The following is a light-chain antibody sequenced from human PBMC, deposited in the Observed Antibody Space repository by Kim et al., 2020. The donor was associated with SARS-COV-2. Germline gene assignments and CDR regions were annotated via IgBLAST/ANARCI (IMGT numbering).Light chain of an antibody. CDR1: SSNIGSNT. CDR2: SNN. V-gene: IGLV1-44*01. Sequence: ELTQPPSASGTPGQRVTISCSGSSSNIGSNTVNWYQQLPGTAPKLLIYSNNQRPSGVRDRFSGSKSGTSASLAISGLQSEDEADYYCAAWDDSLNGVVFGGGTQLTVL. CDR3: AAWDDSLNGVV. J-gene: IGLJ2*01.